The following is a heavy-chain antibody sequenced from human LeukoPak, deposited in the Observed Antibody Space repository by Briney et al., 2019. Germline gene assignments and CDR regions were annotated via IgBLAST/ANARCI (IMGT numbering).Heavy chain of an antibody. V-gene: IGHV3-23*01. Sequence: GGSLRLSCAASGFTFDNYAMTWVRQLPGKGREWVSVGSTNGVSAFYADSVKGRFSISSDNSKNMVYLPLNSLRVEDTAVYYCAKSTRYCTGGTCNSFDYWGQGTQVSVSS. J-gene: IGHJ4*02. CDR3: AKSTRYCTGGTCNSFDY. CDR2: GSTNGVSA. CDR1: GFTFDNYA. D-gene: IGHD2-15*01.